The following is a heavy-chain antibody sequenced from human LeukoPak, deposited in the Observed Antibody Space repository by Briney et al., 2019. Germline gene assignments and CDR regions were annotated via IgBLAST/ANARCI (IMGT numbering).Heavy chain of an antibody. CDR3: ARGVGLRGY. CDR1: GFTFSSYA. D-gene: IGHD1-26*01. V-gene: IGHV3-30*15. Sequence: PGRSLRLSCAASGFTFSSYAMHWVRQAPGKGLEWVAVISYDGSNKYYADSVKGRFTISRDNSKNTLYLQMSSLRAEDTAVYYCARGVGLRGYWGQGTLVTVSS. CDR2: ISYDGSNK. J-gene: IGHJ4*02.